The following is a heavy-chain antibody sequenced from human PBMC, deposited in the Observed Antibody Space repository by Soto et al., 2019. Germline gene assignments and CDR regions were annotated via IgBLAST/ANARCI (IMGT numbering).Heavy chain of an antibody. CDR1: GGTFSSYA. V-gene: IGHV1-69*01. CDR3: ARLTSRGYGDGVDY. CDR2: IIPIFGTA. J-gene: IGHJ4*02. Sequence: QVQLVQSGAEVKKPGSSVKVSCKASGGTFSSYAISWVRQAPGQGLEWMGGIIPIFGTANYAQKFQGRVTITADESTSTAYMELSSLRSEDTAVYYCARLTSRGYGDGVDYWGQGTLVTVSS. D-gene: IGHD4-17*01.